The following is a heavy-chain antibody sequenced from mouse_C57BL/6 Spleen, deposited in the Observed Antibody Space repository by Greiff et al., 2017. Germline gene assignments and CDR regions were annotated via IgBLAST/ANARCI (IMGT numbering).Heavy chain of an antibody. V-gene: IGHV1-5*01. CDR2: IYPGNSDT. J-gene: IGHJ1*03. D-gene: IGHD1-1*01. Sequence: EVQLQQSGTVLARPGASVKMSCKTSGYTFTSYWMHWVKQRPGQGLEWIGAIYPGNSDTSYNQKFKGKAKLTAVTSASTAYMELSSLTNEDSAVYYCTRYFDYYGSGYFDVWGTGTTVTVSS. CDR3: TRYFDYYGSGYFDV. CDR1: GYTFTSYW.